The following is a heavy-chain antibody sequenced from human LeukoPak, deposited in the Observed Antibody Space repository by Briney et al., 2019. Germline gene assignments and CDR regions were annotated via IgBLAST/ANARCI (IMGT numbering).Heavy chain of an antibody. CDR1: GFTFSTYS. J-gene: IGHJ4*02. Sequence: KPGGSLRLSCAASGFTFSTYSMNWVRQAPGKGLEWVSSITSTSTFIYYSDTVEGRFTVSRDNAKNSLYLQMNSLRAEDTAVYYCAREIVGRYFDLWGQGTPVTVSS. CDR2: ITSTSTFI. V-gene: IGHV3-21*01. CDR3: AREIVGRYFDL. D-gene: IGHD2/OR15-2a*01.